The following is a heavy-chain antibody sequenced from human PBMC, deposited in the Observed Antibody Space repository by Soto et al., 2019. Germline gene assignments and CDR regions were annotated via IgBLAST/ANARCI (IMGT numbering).Heavy chain of an antibody. CDR2: IDTSGHST. CDR1: GFTFSSYA. V-gene: IGHV3-23*01. J-gene: IGHJ4*02. Sequence: GGSLRLSCAASGFTFSSYAMSWVRQAPGKGLVWVARIDTSGHSTNYAESVKGRFTISRDNAKNTVSLQMNSLRVEDTGVYYCAKDSWYFDLWSQGSQVTVSS. D-gene: IGHD6-13*01. CDR3: AKDSWYFDL.